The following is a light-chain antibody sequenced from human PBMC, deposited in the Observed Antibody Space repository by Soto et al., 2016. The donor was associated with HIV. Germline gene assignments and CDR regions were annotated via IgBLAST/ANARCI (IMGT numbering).Light chain of an antibody. CDR1: KLGDKF. Sequence: SYELTQPPSVSVSPGQTASITCSGDKLGDKFACWYQQKPGQSPVLVIYQDSKRPSGIPERFSGSNSGNTATLTISGTQAVDEAYYYCHAWDSSTLMVFGGGTKLTVL. CDR2: QDS. V-gene: IGLV3-1*01. CDR3: HAWDSSTLMV. J-gene: IGLJ3*02.